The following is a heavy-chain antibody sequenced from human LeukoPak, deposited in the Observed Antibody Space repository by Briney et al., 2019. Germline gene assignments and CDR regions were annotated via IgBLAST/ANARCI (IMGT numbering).Heavy chain of an antibody. V-gene: IGHV1-2*04. CDR1: GYTFTGYY. CDR3: ARDRLAYCGGDCS. CDR2: INPNSGGT. J-gene: IGHJ5*02. D-gene: IGHD2-21*02. Sequence: ASVKVSCKASGYTFTGYYMHWVRQAPGQGLEWMGWINPNSGGTNYAQKFQGWVTMTRDTSISTAYMELSRLRSDDTAVYYCARDRLAYCGGDCSWGQGTLVTVSS.